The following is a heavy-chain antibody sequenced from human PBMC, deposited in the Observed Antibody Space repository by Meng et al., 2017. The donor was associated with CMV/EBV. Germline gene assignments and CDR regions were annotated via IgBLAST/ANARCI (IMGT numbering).Heavy chain of an antibody. Sequence: GGSLRLSCAASGFTVSSNEMSWVRQAPGKGLEWVSSISGGSTYYADSTKGRFTISRDNSKNTLHLQMNSLRAEDTAVYYCKKVSPTETPHGGQRVDVWGQGTTVTVSS. CDR1: GFTVSSNE. D-gene: IGHD4-23*01. V-gene: IGHV3-38-3*01. CDR2: ISGGST. CDR3: KKVSPTETPHGGQRVDV. J-gene: IGHJ6*02.